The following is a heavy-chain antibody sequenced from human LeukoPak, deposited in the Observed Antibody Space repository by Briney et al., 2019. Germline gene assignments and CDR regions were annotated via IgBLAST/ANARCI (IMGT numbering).Heavy chain of an antibody. J-gene: IGHJ4*02. CDR3: ARGSRDGYNFELDY. Sequence: SETLSLTCAVYGGSFSGYYWSWIRQPPGKGLEWIGEINHSGSTNYNPSLKSRVTISVDTSKSQFSLKLSSVTAADTAVYYCARGSRDGYNFELDYWGQGTLVTVSS. CDR2: INHSGST. CDR1: GGSFSGYY. D-gene: IGHD5-24*01. V-gene: IGHV4-34*01.